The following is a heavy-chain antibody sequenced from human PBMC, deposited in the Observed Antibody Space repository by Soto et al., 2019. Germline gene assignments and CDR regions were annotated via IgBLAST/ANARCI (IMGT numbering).Heavy chain of an antibody. J-gene: IGHJ4*02. CDR3: ARGTTIFGVVTPTPPFDY. CDR1: GYTFTSYY. V-gene: IGHV1-46*01. D-gene: IGHD3-3*01. CDR2: INPSGGST. Sequence: RASVKVSCKASGYTFTSYYMHWVRQAPGQGLEWMGIINPSGGSTSYAQKFQGRVTMTRDTSTSTVYMELSSLRSEDTAVYYCARGTTIFGVVTPTPPFDYWGQGTLVTVSS.